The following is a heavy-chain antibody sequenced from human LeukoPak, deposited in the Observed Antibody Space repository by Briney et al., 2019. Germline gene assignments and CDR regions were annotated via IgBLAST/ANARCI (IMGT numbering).Heavy chain of an antibody. CDR1: GYTLTDFS. V-gene: IGHV1-24*01. CDR3: AGMLRYFDWLRY. J-gene: IGHJ4*02. D-gene: IGHD3-9*01. Sequence: ASVKVSCRVSGYTLTDFSMHWVRQTPGKGLEWMGGFHPEDGETIYAQKFQGRVTMTEDTSTDTAYMELSSLRSEDTAVYYCAGMLRYFDWLRYWGQGTLVTVTS. CDR2: FHPEDGET.